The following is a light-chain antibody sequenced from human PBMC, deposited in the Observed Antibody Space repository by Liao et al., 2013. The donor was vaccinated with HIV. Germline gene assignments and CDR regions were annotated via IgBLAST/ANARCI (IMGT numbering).Light chain of an antibody. J-gene: IGLJ2*01. CDR2: QDS. CDR3: QARDSSVVV. CDR1: KLGDNF. V-gene: IGLV3-1*01. Sequence: SYELTQPPSVSVSPGQTASITCSGDKLGDNFACWYQQKPGQSPVLVIYQDSKRPSGIPARFSGSNSGNTATLTISGTQPMDEADYYCQARDSSVVVFGGGTEADRP.